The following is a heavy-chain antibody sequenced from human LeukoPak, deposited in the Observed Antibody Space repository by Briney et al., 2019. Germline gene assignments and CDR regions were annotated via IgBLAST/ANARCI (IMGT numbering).Heavy chain of an antibody. CDR3: ARDRDTAMGL. CDR1: GVTFSSYA. CDR2: ISSSGAST. D-gene: IGHD5-18*01. Sequence: PGGSLRLSCAVSGVTFSSYAMSWVRQAPGKGLEWVSAISSSGASTYYTDSVKGRFTISRDKSKNTLYLQMNSLRAEDTAVYYCARDRDTAMGLWGQGTLVTVSS. V-gene: IGHV3-23*01. J-gene: IGHJ4*02.